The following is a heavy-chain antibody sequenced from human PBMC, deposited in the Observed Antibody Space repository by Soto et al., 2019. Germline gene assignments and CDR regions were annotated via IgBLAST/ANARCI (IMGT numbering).Heavy chain of an antibody. CDR2: INPNSGGT. CDR1: GYTFTGYY. D-gene: IGHD4-17*01. Sequence: ASVKVSCKASGYTFTGYYMHWVRQAPGQGLEWMGWINPNSGGTNYAQKFQGWVTMTRDTSISTAYMELSRLRSDDTAVYYCARDRYGYGDYGDYYYYGMDVWGQGTTVTVSS. CDR3: ARDRYGYGDYGDYYYYGMDV. J-gene: IGHJ6*02. V-gene: IGHV1-2*04.